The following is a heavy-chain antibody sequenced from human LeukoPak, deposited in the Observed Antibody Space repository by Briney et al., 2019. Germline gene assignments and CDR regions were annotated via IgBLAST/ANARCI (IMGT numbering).Heavy chain of an antibody. D-gene: IGHD3-22*01. V-gene: IGHV3-33*01. CDR3: ARSSYYDSSGYYYG. CDR1: GFTFSSYG. J-gene: IGHJ4*02. CDR2: IWYDGSNK. Sequence: GGSLRLSCAASGFTFSSYGMHWVRQAPGKGLEWVAVIWYDGSNKYYADSVKGRFTISRDNSKNTLYLQMNSLRAEDTAVYYCARSSYYDSSGYYYGWGQGTLVTVSS.